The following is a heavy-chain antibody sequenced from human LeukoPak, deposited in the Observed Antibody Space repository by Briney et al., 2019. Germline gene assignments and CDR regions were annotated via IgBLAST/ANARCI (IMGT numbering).Heavy chain of an antibody. Sequence: SETLSLTCTVSGGSISSYYWSWIRQPPGKGLEWIGYIYYSGSTNYNPSLKSRVTISVDTSKNQFSLKLSSVTAADTAVYYCARAREVYYYGSGSYYLDYWGQGTLVTVSS. D-gene: IGHD3-10*01. CDR3: ARAREVYYYGSGSYYLDY. CDR2: IYYSGST. V-gene: IGHV4-59*01. CDR1: GGSISSYY. J-gene: IGHJ4*02.